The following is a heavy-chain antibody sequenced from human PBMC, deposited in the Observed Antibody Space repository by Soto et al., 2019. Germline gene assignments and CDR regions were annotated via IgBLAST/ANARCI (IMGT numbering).Heavy chain of an antibody. CDR2: IYYSGST. CDR3: AGLDIVATISWYFDL. J-gene: IGHJ2*01. D-gene: IGHD5-12*01. CDR1: GGSISSGDYY. V-gene: IGHV4-30-4*01. Sequence: KPSETLSLTCTVSGGSISSGDYYWSWIRQPPGKGLEWIGYIYYSGSTYYNPSLKSRVTISVDTSKNQFSLKLSSVTAADTAVYYCAGLDIVATISWYFDLWGRGTLVTVSS.